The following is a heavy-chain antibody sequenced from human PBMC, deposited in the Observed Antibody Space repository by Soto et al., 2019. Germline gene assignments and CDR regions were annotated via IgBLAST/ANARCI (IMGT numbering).Heavy chain of an antibody. CDR1: GFTFSNYG. CDR3: AKAFRYGMDV. Sequence: GGSLRLSCAAPGFTFSNYGMSWVRQAPGKGLEWVSFISGSGDSTYYADPVKGRFTISRDNSKNTLYLQMNSLRAEDTAVYYCAKAFRYGMDVWGQGTTVTVSS. CDR2: ISGSGDST. J-gene: IGHJ6*02. V-gene: IGHV3-23*01.